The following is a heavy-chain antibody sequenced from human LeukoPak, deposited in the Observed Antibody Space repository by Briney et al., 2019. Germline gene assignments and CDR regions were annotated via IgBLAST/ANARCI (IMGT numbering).Heavy chain of an antibody. V-gene: IGHV4-59*01. D-gene: IGHD4-23*01. Sequence: SDTLSLTCTVSGVSISPYYWSWILQPPGEGLEWIGSIYYSGSTNYNPSLKSRVTISIDTSKNHVSLKLNSVTAADAAVYFCAKGRWNGMDVWGRGTTVTVSS. CDR1: GVSISPYY. CDR2: IYYSGST. J-gene: IGHJ6*02. CDR3: AKGRWNGMDV.